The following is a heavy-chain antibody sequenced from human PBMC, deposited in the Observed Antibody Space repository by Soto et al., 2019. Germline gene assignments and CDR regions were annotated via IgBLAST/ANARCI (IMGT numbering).Heavy chain of an antibody. D-gene: IGHD6-19*01. CDR1: GDSVSSNSAA. CDR3: ARDTPPRSGWYYFDS. Sequence: SQTLSLTCAISGDSVSSNSAAWSWIRQSPSRGLELLGRTYYRSKWYIDYALSVKSRITINADISKNQFSLHLKSVTPEDTAVYYCARDTPPRSGWYYFDSWGQGTLVTVSS. V-gene: IGHV6-1*01. J-gene: IGHJ4*02. CDR2: TYYRSKWYI.